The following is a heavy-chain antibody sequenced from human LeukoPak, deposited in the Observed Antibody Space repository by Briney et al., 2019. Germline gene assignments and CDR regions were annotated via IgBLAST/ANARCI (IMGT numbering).Heavy chain of an antibody. J-gene: IGHJ4*02. D-gene: IGHD2-8*01. CDR2: IYSGST. Sequence: SETLSLTCTVSGGSISSSSYYWGWIRLPPGKGLEWIGSIYSGSTYYNPSLKSRVTISVDTSKNQFSLKLSSVTAADKAVYYCARHVLDWGQGTLVTVSS. CDR1: GGSISSSSYY. V-gene: IGHV4-39*01. CDR3: ARHVLD.